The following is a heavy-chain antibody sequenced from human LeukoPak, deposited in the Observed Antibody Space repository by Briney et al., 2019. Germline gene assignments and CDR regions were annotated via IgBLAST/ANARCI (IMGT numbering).Heavy chain of an antibody. V-gene: IGHV4-31*03. Sequence: PSQTLSLTCTVSGDPINIHHHFWGWIRQHPGKGLEWIGYVNYIGSTFYNPSLKSRVTISLDTSKNQISLNLTTVTAADTAVYYCAREGGNFDFDSWGQGSLVTVSS. CDR1: GDPINIHHHF. J-gene: IGHJ4*02. CDR3: AREGGNFDFDS. CDR2: VNYIGST. D-gene: IGHD4-23*01.